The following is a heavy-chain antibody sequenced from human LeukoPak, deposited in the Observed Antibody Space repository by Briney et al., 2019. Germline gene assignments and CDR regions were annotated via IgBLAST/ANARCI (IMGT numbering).Heavy chain of an antibody. D-gene: IGHD6-6*01. Sequence: GGSLRLSCAASGFTYTKHAMHWVRQAPGKGLEWVAVISYDGSNRKYADSVKGRFTISRDNSKNTLYLQMNSLRAEDTAVYYCARTLIEYSVSSCYFDCWGQGTLVTVSS. CDR2: ISYDGSNR. CDR1: GFTYTKHA. J-gene: IGHJ4*02. V-gene: IGHV3-30*04. CDR3: ARTLIEYSVSSCYFDC.